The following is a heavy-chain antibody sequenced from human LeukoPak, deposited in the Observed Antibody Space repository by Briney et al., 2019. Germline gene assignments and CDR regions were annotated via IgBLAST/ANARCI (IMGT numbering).Heavy chain of an antibody. D-gene: IGHD6-6*01. CDR2: IWYDGSNK. CDR3: ARVGSGSSEFDY. CDR1: GFNFGSYG. V-gene: IGHV3-33*08. J-gene: IGHJ4*02. Sequence: GGSLRLSCAASGFNFGSYGMHWVRQAPGKGLEWVAVIWYDGSNKYYADSVKGRFTISRDNSKNTLYLQMNSLRAEDTAVYYCARVGSGSSEFDYWGQGTLVTVSS.